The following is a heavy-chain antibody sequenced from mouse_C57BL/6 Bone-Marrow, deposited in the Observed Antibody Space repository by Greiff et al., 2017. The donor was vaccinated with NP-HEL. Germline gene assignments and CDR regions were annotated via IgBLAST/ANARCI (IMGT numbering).Heavy chain of an antibody. D-gene: IGHD2-1*01. CDR2: IYPGSGST. CDR3: AREGDGNYEAY. J-gene: IGHJ3*01. Sequence: QVQLQQPGAELVKPGASVKMCCKASGYTFTSYWITWVKQRPGQGLEWIGDIYPGSGSTNYNEKFKSKATLTVDTSSSTAYMQLSSLASEDSAVYYGAREGDGNYEAYWGQGTLVTVSA. CDR1: GYTFTSYW. V-gene: IGHV1-55*01.